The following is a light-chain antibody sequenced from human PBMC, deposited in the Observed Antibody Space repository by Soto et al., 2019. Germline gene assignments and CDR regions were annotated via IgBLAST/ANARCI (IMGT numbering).Light chain of an antibody. V-gene: IGKV3-20*01. CDR3: QQYGTSSDT. CDR1: QSVSSSH. Sequence: EIVLTQSPGTLSLSPGERATLSCRASQSVSSSHLVWYQHKPGQAPRLLIYGASTRATGIPDRFSGSGSGTDFTLTISRLEPEDFAVYYCQQYGTSSDTFGQGTKLEIK. J-gene: IGKJ2*01. CDR2: GAS.